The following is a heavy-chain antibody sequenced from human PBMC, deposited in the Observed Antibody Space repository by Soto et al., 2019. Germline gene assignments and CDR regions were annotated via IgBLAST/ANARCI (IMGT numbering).Heavy chain of an antibody. CDR2: IYWDDNK. D-gene: IGHD2-2*01. J-gene: IGHJ5*02. Sequence: QITLKESGPTLVKPTQPLTLTCTFSGFSLSTSGVGVGWIRQPPGKTLELLAIIYWDDNKRYSPYLESRLTITQDTTQNPVVLTLTNMDPLDTATYYYAHMMPPRILDPWGQGTLVTVSS. CDR3: AHMMPPRILDP. V-gene: IGHV2-5*02. CDR1: GFSLSTSGVG.